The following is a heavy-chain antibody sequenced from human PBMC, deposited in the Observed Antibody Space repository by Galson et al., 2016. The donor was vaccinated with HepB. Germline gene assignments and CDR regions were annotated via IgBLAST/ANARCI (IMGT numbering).Heavy chain of an antibody. CDR2: IKQDGTQK. CDR1: GFTFSNYA. J-gene: IGHJ4*02. Sequence: SLRLSCAASGFTFSNYAMSWVRQAPGEGLEWLVNIKQDGTQKDYVHSVKGRFTISRDNAKNTLYLQMNSLRVEDTATYFCAQRRLGLGNFYFDYWGQGTLVTVSS. V-gene: IGHV3-7*03. CDR3: AQRRLGLGNFYFDY. D-gene: IGHD3-16*01.